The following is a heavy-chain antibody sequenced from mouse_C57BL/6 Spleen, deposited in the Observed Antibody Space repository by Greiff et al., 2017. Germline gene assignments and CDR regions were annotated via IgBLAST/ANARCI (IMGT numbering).Heavy chain of an antibody. J-gene: IGHJ2*01. CDR2: ISSGGSYT. CDR1: GFTFSSYG. D-gene: IGHD4-1*01. CDR3: ARRLNLGGVDY. V-gene: IGHV5-6*01. Sequence: EMQGVESGGDLVKPGGSLKLSCAASGFTFSSYGMSWVRQTPDKRLEWVATISSGGSYTSYPDSVKGRFTISRDNAKNTLFLQISSLKSEVTAMYYCARRLNLGGVDYWRQGTTPTFS.